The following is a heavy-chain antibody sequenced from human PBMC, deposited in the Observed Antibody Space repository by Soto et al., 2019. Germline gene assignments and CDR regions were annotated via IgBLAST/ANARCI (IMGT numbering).Heavy chain of an antibody. D-gene: IGHD3-10*01. CDR3: AKDAVPYNGEWDWFDT. Sequence: QLLESGGGLVQPGGYLRVHCVASGFTFGDDAMSWFRQAPGRGLEGVSSIGGGGTDTYYAASVKGRFTISRDNSKSTLYLQMNNLRVEDTAVYYCAKDAVPYNGEWDWFDTWGQGTLVTVSS. CDR2: IGGGGTDT. CDR1: GFTFGDDA. V-gene: IGHV3-23*01. J-gene: IGHJ5*02.